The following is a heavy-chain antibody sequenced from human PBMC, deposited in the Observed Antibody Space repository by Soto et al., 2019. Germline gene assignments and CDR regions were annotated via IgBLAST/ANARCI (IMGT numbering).Heavy chain of an antibody. V-gene: IGHV3-23*01. J-gene: IGHJ4*02. Sequence: GGPLRLSCAASGFTFSSFGLHWVRQAPGKGLEWVSSVSSVGVNTFYADSVKGRFTIPRDNSKNTLYLQMNSLRLDDTAVYYGAKDRIETTGRGSDYWAQGTLVTVSS. CDR3: AKDRIETTGRGSDY. CDR2: VSSVGVNT. D-gene: IGHD1-1*01. CDR1: GFTFSSFG.